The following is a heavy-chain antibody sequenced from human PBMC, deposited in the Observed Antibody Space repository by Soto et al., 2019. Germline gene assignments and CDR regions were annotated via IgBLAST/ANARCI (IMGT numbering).Heavy chain of an antibody. J-gene: IGHJ2*01. D-gene: IGHD4-17*01. CDR1: GGTFSSYA. Sequence: QVQLVQSGAEVKKPGSSVKVSCKASGGTFSSYAISWVRQAPGQGLEWMGGLIPIFGTANSAQKFQGRVKITAYETPRTAYMELISLRSEDTAVDYFAISVTTNYWYFVLWRSGTLVTVSS. CDR2: LIPIFGTA. CDR3: AISVTTNYWYFVL. V-gene: IGHV1-69*12.